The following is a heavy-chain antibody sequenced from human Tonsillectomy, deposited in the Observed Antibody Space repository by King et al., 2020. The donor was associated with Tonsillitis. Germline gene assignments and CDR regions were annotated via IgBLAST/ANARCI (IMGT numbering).Heavy chain of an antibody. CDR1: GFTFGDYA. Sequence: VQLVESGGGLVQPGRSLRLSCTASGFTFGDYAMSWFRQAPGKGLEWVGFIRSKAYGGTTEYAASVKGRFTISRDDSKSIAYLQMNSLKTDDTAVYYCTREDGPYYYDSSGYYSDAFDIWGQRTMVTVSS. CDR2: IRSKAYGGTT. D-gene: IGHD3-22*01. V-gene: IGHV3-49*03. CDR3: TREDGPYYYDSSGYYSDAFDI. J-gene: IGHJ3*02.